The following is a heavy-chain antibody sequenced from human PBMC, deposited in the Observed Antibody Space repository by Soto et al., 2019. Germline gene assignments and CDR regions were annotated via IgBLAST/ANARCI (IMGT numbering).Heavy chain of an antibody. J-gene: IGHJ4*02. D-gene: IGHD7-27*01. V-gene: IGHV4-59*12. CDR3: ARLNGDPDS. CDR2: MYYSGST. Sequence: SETLSLTCTVSGGSISSYYWSWIRQPPGKGLEWIGYMYYSGSTNYNPSLKSRVTISVDTSKNQFSLKLSSVTAADTAVYYCARLNGDPDSWGQGTLVTVSS. CDR1: GGSISSYY.